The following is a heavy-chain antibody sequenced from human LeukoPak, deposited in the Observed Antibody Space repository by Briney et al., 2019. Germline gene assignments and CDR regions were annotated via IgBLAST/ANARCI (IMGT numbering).Heavy chain of an antibody. CDR2: IDSSSTYT. Sequence: GGSLRLSCAASGFTFSDHYMKWIRQAPGKGLEWVSYIDSSSTYTNYADSVKGRFTISRDNAKNSLYLQMNSLRAEDTAVYYCAGGPNRAYFYGVDVWGQGTTVTVSS. CDR3: AGGPNRAYFYGVDV. CDR1: GFTFSDHY. J-gene: IGHJ6*02. V-gene: IGHV3-11*06. D-gene: IGHD1-14*01.